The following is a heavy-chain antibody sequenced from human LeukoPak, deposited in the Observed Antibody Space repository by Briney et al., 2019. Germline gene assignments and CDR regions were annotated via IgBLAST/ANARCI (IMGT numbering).Heavy chain of an antibody. V-gene: IGHV3-23*01. CDR3: ARANYGVYVAY. J-gene: IGHJ4*02. CDR2: ISGSAGST. CDR1: GFTFSNYA. Sequence: GGSLRLSCAASGFTFSNYAMSWVRQAPRKGLEWVSAISGSAGSTYSADSVKGRFTISRDNSKNTLYLQLNSLRAEDTAVYYCARANYGVYVAYWGQGTLVTVSS. D-gene: IGHD4-17*01.